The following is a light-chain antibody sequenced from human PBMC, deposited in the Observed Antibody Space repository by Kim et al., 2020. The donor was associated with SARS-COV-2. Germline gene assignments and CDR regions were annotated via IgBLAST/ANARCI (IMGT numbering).Light chain of an antibody. V-gene: IGLV2-23*02. CDR1: STDIGSYNF. J-gene: IGLJ1*01. CDR3: CSYAGSGTYV. CDR2: EVS. Sequence: GQSITISCTGTSTDIGSYNFFSWYQQHPGKAPKVLIYEVSKRPSGVSNRFSGSKSGNTASLTISGLQAEDEADYYCCSYAGSGTYVFGTGTKVTVL.